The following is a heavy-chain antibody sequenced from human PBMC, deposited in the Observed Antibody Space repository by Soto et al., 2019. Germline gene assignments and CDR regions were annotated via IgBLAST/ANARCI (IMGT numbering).Heavy chain of an antibody. CDR2: ISSSNGNT. Sequence: ASVKVSCKASGSTFTSYGFSWVRQAPGQGLEWMGWISSSNGNTNYAKKLQGRVTMTTDTSTGTAYMELRSLRSDDTATYYCASPQKAYNWNYPRPYYYYGMDVLGQGTTVTVSS. CDR1: GSTFTSYG. CDR3: ASPQKAYNWNYPRPYYYYGMDV. V-gene: IGHV1-18*01. D-gene: IGHD1-7*01. J-gene: IGHJ6*02.